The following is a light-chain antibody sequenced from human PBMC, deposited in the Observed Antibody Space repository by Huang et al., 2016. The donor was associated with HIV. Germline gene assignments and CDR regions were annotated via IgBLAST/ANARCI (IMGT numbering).Light chain of an antibody. CDR2: IAS. J-gene: IGKJ4*01. Sequence: DIQMTQSPSSLSASVGDRVTITCRASQSISSYLNWYQQKPGNAPKLLIYIASSLQSGVPSRFSGSGSGTDFTLTIRSLQPEDFATYYCQQSYGIPLTFGGGTQVEIK. CDR3: QQSYGIPLT. V-gene: IGKV1-39*01. CDR1: QSISSY.